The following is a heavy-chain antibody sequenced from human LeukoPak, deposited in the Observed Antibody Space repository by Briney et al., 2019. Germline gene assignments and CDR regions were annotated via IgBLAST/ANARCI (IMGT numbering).Heavy chain of an antibody. V-gene: IGHV3-30*18. CDR2: ISYDGSNK. D-gene: IGHD3-3*01. Sequence: GRSLRLSCAASGFTFSSYGMHWVRQAPGRGLGWVAVISYDGSNKYYADSVKGRFTISRDNSKNTLYLQMNSLRAEDTAVYYCAKGDDFWSGYSYYYYGMDVWGQGTTVTVSS. CDR3: AKGDDFWSGYSYYYYGMDV. CDR1: GFTFSSYG. J-gene: IGHJ6*02.